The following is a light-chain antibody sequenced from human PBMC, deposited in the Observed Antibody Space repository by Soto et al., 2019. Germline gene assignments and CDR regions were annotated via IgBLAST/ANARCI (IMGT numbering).Light chain of an antibody. Sequence: QSVLTQPPSVSGAPGQRVTLSCTGSSSNIGAGNDVYWYQQLPGTAPKLLIYGNSNRPSGVPDRFSGSKSGTSASLAITGLQSEDEADYYCQSYDSSLRYVFGTGTKLTVL. CDR3: QSYDSSLRYV. V-gene: IGLV1-40*01. J-gene: IGLJ1*01. CDR2: GNS. CDR1: SSNIGAGND.